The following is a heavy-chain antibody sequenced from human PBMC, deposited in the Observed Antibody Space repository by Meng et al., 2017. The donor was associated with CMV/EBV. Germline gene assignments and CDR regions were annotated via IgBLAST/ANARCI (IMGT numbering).Heavy chain of an antibody. CDR2: IIPIFGTA. CDR3: ARGKRGLGYCSSTSCYYYYGMDV. V-gene: IGHV1-69*05. D-gene: IGHD2-2*01. Sequence: SVKVSCKASGGTFSSYAISWVRQAPGQGLEWMGGIIPIFGTANYAQKFQGRVTITTDESTSTAYMELSSLRSEDTAVYYCARGKRGLGYCSSTSCYYYYGMDVWGQGTTVTVSS. J-gene: IGHJ6*01. CDR1: GGTFSSYA.